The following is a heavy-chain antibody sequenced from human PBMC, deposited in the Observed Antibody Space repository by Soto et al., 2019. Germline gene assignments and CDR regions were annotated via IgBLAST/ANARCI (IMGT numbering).Heavy chain of an antibody. CDR2: ISGSGGST. CDR1: GFTFSSYA. V-gene: IGHV3-23*01. D-gene: IGHD2-8*01. CDR3: AEDLPCMAAAPSAFDY. J-gene: IGHJ4*02. Sequence: EVQLLESGGGLVQPGGSLRLSCAASGFTFSSYAMSWVRQAPGKGLEWVSAISGSGGSTYYADSVKGRFTISRDNSKNTLYLQMNSLRAEDTAVYYCAEDLPCMAAAPSAFDYWGQGTLVTVSS.